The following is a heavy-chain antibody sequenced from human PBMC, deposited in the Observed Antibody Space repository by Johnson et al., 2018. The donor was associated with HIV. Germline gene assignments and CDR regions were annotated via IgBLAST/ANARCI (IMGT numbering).Heavy chain of an antibody. J-gene: IGHJ3*02. CDR3: AKALSSGWFYAFDI. Sequence: VQLVESGGGLVQPGRSLRLSCAASGFTFDDYAMHWVRQAPGKGLEWVSGISWNSGSIGYADSVKGRFTISRDNAKNSLYLQINSLRAEDTALYYCAKALSSGWFYAFDIWGQGTMVTVSS. CDR1: GFTFDDYA. D-gene: IGHD3-22*01. CDR2: ISWNSGSI. V-gene: IGHV3-9*01.